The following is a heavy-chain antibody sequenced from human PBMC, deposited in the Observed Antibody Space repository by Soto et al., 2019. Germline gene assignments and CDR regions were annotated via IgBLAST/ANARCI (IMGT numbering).Heavy chain of an antibody. Sequence: QVQLQESGPGLVKPSETLSLTCTVSGGSVSSGSYYWSWIRQPPGKGLEWIGYIYYSGSTNYNPSLKSRVALSVDTSKHQFSLKLSSVTAADTAVYYCARDSGYDSGFPLPQYNWFDPWGQGTLVTVSS. CDR3: ARDSGYDSGFPLPQYNWFDP. CDR2: IYYSGST. J-gene: IGHJ5*02. V-gene: IGHV4-61*01. CDR1: GGSVSSGSYY. D-gene: IGHD3-22*01.